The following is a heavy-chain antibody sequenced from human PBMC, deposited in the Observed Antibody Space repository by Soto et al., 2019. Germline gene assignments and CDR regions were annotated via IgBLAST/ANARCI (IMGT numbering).Heavy chain of an antibody. V-gene: IGHV5-51*01. Sequence: GESLKISCKGSGYSFTSYWIGWVRQMPGKGLEWMGIIYPGDSDTRYSPSFQGQVTISADKSISTAYLQWSSLKASDTAMYYCARLSGSGSYPYYYGMDVWGQGTTVTVSS. CDR2: IYPGDSDT. CDR1: GYSFTSYW. CDR3: ARLSGSGSYPYYYGMDV. D-gene: IGHD3-10*01. J-gene: IGHJ6*02.